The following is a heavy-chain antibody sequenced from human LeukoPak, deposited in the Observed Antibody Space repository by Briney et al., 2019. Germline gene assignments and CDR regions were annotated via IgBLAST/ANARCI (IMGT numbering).Heavy chain of an antibody. J-gene: IGHJ4*02. CDR2: MSTNGGGT. V-gene: IGHV3-64*01. CDR1: GFTFSSYA. D-gene: IGHD2-15*01. CDR3: ARYCNGVTCYSGYDY. Sequence: QSGGSLRLSCAASGFTFSSYAMHWVRQTPGKGLEYVSAMSTNGGGTYYAMSVKGRFTISRDNSKNTLYLQMGSLRAEDMAVYYCARYCNGVTCYSGYDYWGQGTLVTVSS.